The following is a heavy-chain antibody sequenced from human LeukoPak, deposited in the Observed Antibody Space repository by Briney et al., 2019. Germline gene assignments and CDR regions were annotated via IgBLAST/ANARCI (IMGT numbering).Heavy chain of an antibody. CDR3: ARRRGYSYGYLNYYYGMDV. Sequence: PSETLSLTCAVYGGSFSGYYWSWIRQPPGKGLEWIGEINHSGSTNYNPSLKSRVTISVDTSKNLFSLKLSSVTAADTAVYYCARRRGYSYGYLNYYYGMDVWGQGTTVTVSS. V-gene: IGHV4-34*01. D-gene: IGHD5-18*01. J-gene: IGHJ6*02. CDR2: INHSGST. CDR1: GGSFSGYY.